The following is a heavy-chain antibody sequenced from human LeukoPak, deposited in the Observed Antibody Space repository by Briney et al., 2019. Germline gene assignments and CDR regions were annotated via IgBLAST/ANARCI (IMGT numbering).Heavy chain of an antibody. CDR2: INPNSGGT. J-gene: IGHJ4*02. D-gene: IGHD3-9*01. CDR1: GYTFTGYY. V-gene: IGHV1-2*02. Sequence: ASVKVSCTASGYTFTGYYMHWVRQAPGQGLEWMGWINPNSGGTNYAQKFQGRVTMTRDTSISTAYMELSRLRSDDTAVYYCARGVDTLTGYSIMPPDYWGQGTLVTVSS. CDR3: ARGVDTLTGYSIMPPDY.